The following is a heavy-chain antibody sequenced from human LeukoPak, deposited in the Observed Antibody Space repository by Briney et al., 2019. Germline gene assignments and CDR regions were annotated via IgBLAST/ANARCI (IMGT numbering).Heavy chain of an antibody. V-gene: IGHV4-61*02. CDR1: GGSISSGSYY. D-gene: IGHD6-19*01. J-gene: IGHJ6*02. Sequence: SETLSLTCTVSGGSISSGSYYWSWIRQPAGKGLEWIGRIYTSGSTNYNPSLKGRVTISVDTSKNQFSLKLSSVTAADTAVYYCAKIAVAGNYYYYGMDVWGQGTTVTVSS. CDR3: AKIAVAGNYYYYGMDV. CDR2: IYTSGST.